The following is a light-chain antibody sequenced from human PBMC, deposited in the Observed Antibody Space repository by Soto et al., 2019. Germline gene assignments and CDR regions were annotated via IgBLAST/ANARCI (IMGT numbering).Light chain of an antibody. CDR3: QQYDNLPLT. V-gene: IGKV1-33*01. Sequence: DIPMNQSPSSLSASVGDRVTITCQASQHISNYLNWYQKKPGEAPVLLPYDASNLQTGVPCRISGIGSGTDFTFTIASMQPEDIGTYYCQQYDNLPLTFGGGTKVEFQ. CDR1: QHISNY. J-gene: IGKJ4*01. CDR2: DAS.